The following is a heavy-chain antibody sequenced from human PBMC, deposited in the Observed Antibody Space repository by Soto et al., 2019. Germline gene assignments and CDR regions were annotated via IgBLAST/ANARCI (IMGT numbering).Heavy chain of an antibody. V-gene: IGHV1-18*01. J-gene: IGHJ4*02. CDR1: GYTFTSYG. Sequence: XSVKVCCKASGYTFTSYGIRLVRQAPGQGLEWMGWISAYNGNTNYVQKLQGRVTMTTDTSTSKAYMELRSLRSDDTAVYYCARISEYSSSSGDDWGQGTLVTVSS. CDR2: ISAYNGNT. CDR3: ARISEYSSSSGDD. D-gene: IGHD6-6*01.